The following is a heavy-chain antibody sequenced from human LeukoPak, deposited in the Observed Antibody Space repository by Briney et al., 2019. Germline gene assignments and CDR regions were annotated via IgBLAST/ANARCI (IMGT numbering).Heavy chain of an antibody. V-gene: IGHV1-69*05. D-gene: IGHD2-15*01. CDR2: IIPIFGTA. CDR3: AREPRGGDY. Sequence: SVKVSCKASGGTFSSYAISWVRQAPGQGLEWMGGIIPIFGTANYAQKLQGRVTMTTDTSTSTAYMELRSLRSDDTAVYYCAREPRGGDYWGQGTLVTVSS. CDR1: GGTFSSYA. J-gene: IGHJ4*02.